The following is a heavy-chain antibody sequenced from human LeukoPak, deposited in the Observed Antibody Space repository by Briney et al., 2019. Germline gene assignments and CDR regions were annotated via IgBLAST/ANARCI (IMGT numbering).Heavy chain of an antibody. V-gene: IGHV4-30-4*08. CDR2: IYYSGST. CDR1: GGSISSGGYS. D-gene: IGHD6-19*01. CDR3: ARAQWYSPIDY. J-gene: IGHJ4*02. Sequence: SETLSLTCAVSGGSISSGGYSWSWIRQPPGKGLEWIGYIYYSGSTYYNPSLKSRVTISVDTSKNQFSMKLSSVTAADTAVYYCARAQWYSPIDYWGQGTLVTVSS.